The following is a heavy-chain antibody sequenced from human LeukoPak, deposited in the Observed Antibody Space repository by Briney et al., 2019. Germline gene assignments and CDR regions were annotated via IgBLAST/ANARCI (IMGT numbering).Heavy chain of an antibody. D-gene: IGHD3-10*01. Sequence: ASVKVSCKASGGTFSSYAISWVRQAPGQGLEWMGGIIPIFGTANYAQKFQGRVTITADKSTSTAYMELSSLRSEDTAVYYCARGLGGGGYFDYWGQGTLVTVSS. CDR2: IIPIFGTA. CDR1: GGTFSSYA. V-gene: IGHV1-69*06. J-gene: IGHJ4*02. CDR3: ARGLGGGGYFDY.